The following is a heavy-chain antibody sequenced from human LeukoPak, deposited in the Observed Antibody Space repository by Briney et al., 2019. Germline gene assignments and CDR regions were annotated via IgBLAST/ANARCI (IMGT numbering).Heavy chain of an antibody. CDR2: IYYSGST. J-gene: IGHJ5*02. D-gene: IGHD3-22*01. CDR3: ARAYSSGYSDNWFDP. Sequence: PSETLSPTCTVYGRSISSSSYYWGWIRQPPGKGLEWIGSIYYSGSTYYNPSLKSRVTISVDTSKNPFSLKLSSVSTADTAVYYCARAYSSGYSDNWFDPWGQGTLVTVSS. CDR1: GRSISSSSYY. V-gene: IGHV4-39*07.